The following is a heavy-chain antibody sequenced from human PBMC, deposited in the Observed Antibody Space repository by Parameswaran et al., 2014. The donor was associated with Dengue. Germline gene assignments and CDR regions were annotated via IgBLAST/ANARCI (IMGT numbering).Heavy chain of an antibody. D-gene: IGHD3-16*01. CDR2: IKQDGSEK. Sequence: RWIRQPPGKGLEWVANIKQDGSEKYYVDSVKGRFTISRDNAKNSLYLQMNSLRAEDTAVYYCAREWRGLDYWGQGTLVTVSS. CDR3: AREWRGLDY. V-gene: IGHV3-7*01. J-gene: IGHJ4*02.